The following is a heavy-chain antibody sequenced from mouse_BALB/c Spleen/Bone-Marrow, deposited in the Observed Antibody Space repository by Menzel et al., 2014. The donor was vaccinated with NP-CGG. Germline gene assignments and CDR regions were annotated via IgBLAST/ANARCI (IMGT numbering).Heavy chain of an antibody. D-gene: IGHD1-2*01. CDR1: GFAFSSYD. J-gene: IGHJ3*01. Sequence: EVKLMESGGGLVKPGGSLKLSCAASGFAFSSYDMSWVRRTPEKRLEWVAYISSGGGSTYYPDTVKGRFTISRDNAKNTLYLQMSSLKSEDTAMYYCARHGTTATFFAYWGQGTLVSVSA. V-gene: IGHV5-12-1*01. CDR3: ARHGTTATFFAY. CDR2: ISSGGGST.